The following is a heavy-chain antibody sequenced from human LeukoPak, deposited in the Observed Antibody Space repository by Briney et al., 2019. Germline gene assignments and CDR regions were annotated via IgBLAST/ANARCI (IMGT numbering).Heavy chain of an antibody. CDR2: INWNGGST. J-gene: IGHJ5*02. D-gene: IGHD1-1*01. V-gene: IGHV3-20*04. Sequence: GGSLRLSCAASGFTFDDYGMSWVRQAPGKGLEWVPDINWNGGSTDYADSVKGRFTISRDNAKNSLYLHMSSLRDEDTAFYYCARRHTTNWYNWFDPWGQGTLVIVSS. CDR3: ARRHTTNWYNWFDP. CDR1: GFTFDDYG.